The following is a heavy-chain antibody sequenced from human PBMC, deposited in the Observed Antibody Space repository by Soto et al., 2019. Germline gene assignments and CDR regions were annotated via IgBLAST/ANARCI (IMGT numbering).Heavy chain of an antibody. J-gene: IGHJ4*02. CDR2: ISGSGGST. V-gene: IGHV3-23*01. D-gene: IGHD2-15*01. Sequence: GGSLRLSCAASGFTFSSYAMSWVRQAPGKGLEWVSAISGSGGSTYYADSVKGRFTISRDNSKNTLYLQMNSLRAEDTAVYYCAKDTNAEVVVVAATPDYWGQGTLVTVSS. CDR3: AKDTNAEVVVVAATPDY. CDR1: GFTFSSYA.